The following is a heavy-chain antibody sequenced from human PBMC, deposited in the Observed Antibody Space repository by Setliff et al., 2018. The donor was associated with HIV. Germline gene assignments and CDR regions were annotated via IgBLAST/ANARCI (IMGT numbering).Heavy chain of an antibody. J-gene: IGHJ3*02. D-gene: IGHD3-3*01. CDR2: IYYSGST. CDR1: GGSISSGGYY. V-gene: IGHV4-31*03. CDR3: ARAEGLIFGVEEGAFDI. Sequence: SETLSLTCTVSGGSISSGGYYWSWIRQHPGKGLEWIGYIYYSGSTYYNPSLKSRVTISVDTSKNQFSLKLSSVTAANTAVYYCARAEGLIFGVEEGAFDIWGQGTMVTVSS.